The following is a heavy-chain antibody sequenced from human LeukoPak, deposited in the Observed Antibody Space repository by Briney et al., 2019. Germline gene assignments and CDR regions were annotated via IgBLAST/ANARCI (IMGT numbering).Heavy chain of an antibody. D-gene: IGHD3-3*01. CDR2: IYTSGST. CDR1: GGSISSGGYS. Sequence: SETLSLTCAVSGGSISSGGYSWSWIRQPAGKGLEWIGRIYTSGSTNYNPSLKSRVTISVDTSKNQFSLKLSSVTAADTAVYYCAREVITIFGVVIRDWGQGTLVTVSS. J-gene: IGHJ4*02. CDR3: AREVITIFGVVIRD. V-gene: IGHV4-61*02.